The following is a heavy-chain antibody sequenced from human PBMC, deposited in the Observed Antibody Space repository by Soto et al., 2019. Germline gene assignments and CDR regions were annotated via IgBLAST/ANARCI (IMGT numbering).Heavy chain of an antibody. J-gene: IGHJ4*02. V-gene: IGHV3-48*03. CDR1: GFTFSNYE. CDR2: ISSSGSPI. Sequence: SCAASGFTFSNYEMNWVRQAPGKGLEWISYISSSGSPIYYADSVKGRFTISRDNAKSSLYLQMHSLRAEDTAVYYCARDLGYSSVWNDYWGPGTLVTVSS. CDR3: ARDLGYSSVWNDY. D-gene: IGHD6-19*01.